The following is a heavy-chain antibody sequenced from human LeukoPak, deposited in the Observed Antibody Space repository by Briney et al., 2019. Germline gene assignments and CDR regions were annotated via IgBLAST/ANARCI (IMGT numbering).Heavy chain of an antibody. CDR2: IYYSGST. CDR1: GGSISSSSYY. V-gene: IGHV4-39*07. CDR3: ARGKTIFGVNP. D-gene: IGHD3-3*01. J-gene: IGHJ5*02. Sequence: PSETLSLTCTVSGGSISSSSYYWGWIRQPPGKGLEWIGSIYYSGSTYYNPSLKSRVTISVDTSKNQFSLKLSSVTAADTAVYYCARGKTIFGVNPCGQGTLVTVSS.